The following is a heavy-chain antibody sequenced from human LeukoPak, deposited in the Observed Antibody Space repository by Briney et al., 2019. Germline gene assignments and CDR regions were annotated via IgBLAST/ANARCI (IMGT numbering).Heavy chain of an antibody. CDR3: AKDYSRSFDY. CDR1: GFTFSSYG. D-gene: IGHD2-15*01. V-gene: IGHV3-30*02. J-gene: IGHJ4*02. CDR2: IRYDGSNK. Sequence: GGSLRLSCAASGFTFSSYGMHWVRQAPGKGLEWVVFIRYDGSNKYYADSVKGRFTISRDNSKNTLYLQMNSLRAEDTAVYYCAKDYSRSFDYWGQGTLVTVSS.